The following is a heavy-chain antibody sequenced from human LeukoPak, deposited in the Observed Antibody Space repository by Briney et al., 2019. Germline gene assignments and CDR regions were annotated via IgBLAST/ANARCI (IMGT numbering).Heavy chain of an antibody. CDR3: AKDLLTGYYVARNFDY. Sequence: GGSLRLSCAASGFTFSSYAMSWVRQAPGKGLQWVSTISGSGGSTYFADSVKGRFTISRDNSKNTLYLQMNSLRAEDTAVYYCAKDLLTGYYVARNFDYWGQGTLVTVSS. CDR1: GFTFSSYA. D-gene: IGHD3-9*01. V-gene: IGHV3-23*01. CDR2: ISGSGGST. J-gene: IGHJ4*02.